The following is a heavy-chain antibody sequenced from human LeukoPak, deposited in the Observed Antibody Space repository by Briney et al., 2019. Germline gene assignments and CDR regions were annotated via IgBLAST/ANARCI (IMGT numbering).Heavy chain of an antibody. J-gene: IGHJ4*02. D-gene: IGHD3-10*01. CDR1: GYTFTGYY. CDR2: INPNSGGT. V-gene: IGHV1-2*06. Sequence: ASVKASCKASGYTFTGYYMHWVRQAPGQGLEWMGRINPNSGGTNYAQKFQGRVTMTRDTSISTAYMELSRLRSDDTAVYYCARDLDYYGSGSYGDRGQGTLVTVSS. CDR3: ARDLDYYGSGSYGD.